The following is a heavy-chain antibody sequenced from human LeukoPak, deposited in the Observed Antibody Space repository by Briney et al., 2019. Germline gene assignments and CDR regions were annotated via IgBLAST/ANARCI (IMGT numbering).Heavy chain of an antibody. Sequence: GASVKVSCKASGYTFTSYDINWVRQATGQGLEWMGWINPNSGGTNYAQKFQGRVTMTRDTSISTAYMELSRLRSDDTAVYYCARDTIYYGSGIQIDYWGQGTLVTVSS. CDR3: ARDTIYYGSGIQIDY. CDR2: INPNSGGT. D-gene: IGHD3-10*01. V-gene: IGHV1-2*02. J-gene: IGHJ4*02. CDR1: GYTFTSYD.